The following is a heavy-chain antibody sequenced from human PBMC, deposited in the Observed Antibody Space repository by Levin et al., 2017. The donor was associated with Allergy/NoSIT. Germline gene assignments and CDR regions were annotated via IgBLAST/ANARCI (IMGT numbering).Heavy chain of an antibody. J-gene: IGHJ4*02. CDR1: GFTFGNYW. D-gene: IGHD3-3*01. V-gene: IGHV3-7*03. Sequence: GESLKISCAASGFTFGNYWMSWVRQAPGKGLEWVANIKQDGSEIYYVDSVKGRFTISRDNAKNSLFLHMNSLRAEDTAMSYCARLTFYDFWIGPSPYFDYWGQGTLVTVSS. CDR2: IKQDGSEI. CDR3: ARLTFYDFWIGPSPYFDY.